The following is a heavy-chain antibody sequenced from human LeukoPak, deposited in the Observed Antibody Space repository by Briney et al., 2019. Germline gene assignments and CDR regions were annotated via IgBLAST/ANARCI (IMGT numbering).Heavy chain of an antibody. CDR3: ARGPATVTASYHYYGMDV. D-gene: IGHD4-17*01. CDR2: IGTAGDT. V-gene: IGHV3-13*01. CDR1: GFTFSNYD. Sequence: GSLRLSCAASGFTFSNYDMHWVRQATGKGLEWVSAIGTAGDTYYPGSVKGRFTISRENAKSSLYLQMNSLRAGDTAVYYCARGPATVTASYHYYGMDVWGQGTTVTVSS. J-gene: IGHJ6*02.